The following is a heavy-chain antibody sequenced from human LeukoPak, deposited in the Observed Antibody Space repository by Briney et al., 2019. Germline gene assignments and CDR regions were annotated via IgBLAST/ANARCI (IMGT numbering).Heavy chain of an antibody. CDR3: ATRGSGSPFDP. V-gene: IGHV4-59*01. D-gene: IGHD3-10*01. Sequence: SETLSLTCAVYGGSFSGYYWSWIRQPPGKGLEWIGYIYYSGSTNYNPSLKSRVTISLGRSKNQFSLKLSSVTAADTAVYYCATRGSGSPFDPWGQGTLVTVSS. CDR2: IYYSGST. J-gene: IGHJ5*02. CDR1: GGSFSGYY.